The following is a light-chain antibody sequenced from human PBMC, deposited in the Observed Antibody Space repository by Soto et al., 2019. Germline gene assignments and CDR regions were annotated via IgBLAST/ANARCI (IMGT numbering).Light chain of an antibody. CDR1: QSVSSY. CDR2: DAS. V-gene: IGKV3-11*01. J-gene: IGKJ4*01. Sequence: EIVLTQSPATLSLSPGETATLSCRASQSVSSYLAWYQQKPGQAPRLLIYDASNRATGIPARFSGSGSGTAFTLTISSLEPVDFALYYCQQRSSWPLTFGGGTKVDIK. CDR3: QQRSSWPLT.